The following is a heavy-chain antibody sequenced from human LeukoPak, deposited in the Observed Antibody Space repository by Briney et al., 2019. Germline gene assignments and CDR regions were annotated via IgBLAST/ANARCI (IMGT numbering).Heavy chain of an antibody. CDR2: ISWNSGSI. CDR3: AKSSWLGPFDY. Sequence: SLRLSCAASGFTFDDYAMHWVRQAPGKGLEWVSGISWNSGSIGYADSVKGRFTISRDNAKNSLYLQMNSLRAEDTALYYCAKSSWLGPFDYWGQGTLVTVSS. J-gene: IGHJ4*02. V-gene: IGHV3-9*01. CDR1: GFTFDDYA. D-gene: IGHD6-19*01.